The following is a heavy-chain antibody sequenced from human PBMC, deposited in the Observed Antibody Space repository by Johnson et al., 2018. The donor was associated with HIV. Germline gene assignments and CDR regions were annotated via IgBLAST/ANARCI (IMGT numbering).Heavy chain of an antibody. CDR1: GFTFSSYA. CDR2: ISYDGSNN. CDR3: ARSSGYYGTDAFDI. V-gene: IGHV3-30-3*01. D-gene: IGHD3-22*01. J-gene: IGHJ3*02. Sequence: QEQLVESGGGVVQPGRSLRLSCAASGFTFSSYAMHWVRQAPGKGLEWVAVISYDGSNNYYADSVKGRFTISRDNSKNTLYLQRNSLRPEDTAVYYCARSSGYYGTDAFDIWGQGTMVTVSS.